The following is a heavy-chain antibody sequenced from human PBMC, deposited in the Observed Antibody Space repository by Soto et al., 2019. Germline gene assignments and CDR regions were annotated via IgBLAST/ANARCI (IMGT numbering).Heavy chain of an antibody. CDR1: GGSISSGGYY. V-gene: IGHV4-31*03. J-gene: IGHJ6*02. CDR3: ARDLRYCSSTSCYEYYYGMDV. D-gene: IGHD2-2*01. Sequence: TSETLSLTCTVSGGSISSGGYYWSWIRQHPGKGLEWIGYIYYSGSTYYNPSLKSRVTISVDTSKNQFSLKLSSVTAADTAVYYCARDLRYCSSTSCYEYYYGMDVWGQGTTVTVSS. CDR2: IYYSGST.